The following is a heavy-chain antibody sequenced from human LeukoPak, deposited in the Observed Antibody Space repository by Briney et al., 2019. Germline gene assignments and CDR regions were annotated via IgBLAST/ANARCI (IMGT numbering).Heavy chain of an antibody. V-gene: IGHV4-39*07. CDR2: IYYSGST. Sequence: TSETLSLTCTVSGGSISSSSYYWGWIRQPPGKGLEWIGSIYYSGSTYYNPSLKSRVTISVDTSKNQFSLKLSSVTAADTAVYYCARVVCSGGSCYRRGLIYFDYWGQGTLVTVSS. D-gene: IGHD2-15*01. CDR1: GGSISSSSYY. CDR3: ARVVCSGGSCYRRGLIYFDY. J-gene: IGHJ4*02.